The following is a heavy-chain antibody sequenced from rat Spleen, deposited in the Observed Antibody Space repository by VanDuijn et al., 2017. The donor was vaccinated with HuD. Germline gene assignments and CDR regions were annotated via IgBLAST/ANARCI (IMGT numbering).Heavy chain of an antibody. D-gene: IGHD1-2*01. V-gene: IGHV5-7*01. CDR3: ARNISSSSYIYYCDY. J-gene: IGHJ2*01. CDR2: ISSDGRRN. CDR1: GFTFSDYN. Sequence: EVQLVESGGGLVQPGRSLKLSCAASGFTFSDYNMAWVRQAPAKGLEWVATISSDGRRNYYRDSVKGRSTISRDNAKSSLYLQMDSLRSEDTATYYCARNISSSSYIYYCDYWGQGVMVTVSS.